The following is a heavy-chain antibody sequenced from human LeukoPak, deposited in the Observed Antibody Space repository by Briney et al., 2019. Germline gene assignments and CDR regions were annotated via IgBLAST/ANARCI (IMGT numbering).Heavy chain of an antibody. CDR2: ITLSGGST. V-gene: IGHV3-23*01. CDR1: GFTFSSYD. J-gene: IGHJ6*03. D-gene: IGHD2-2*01. CDR3: AKRGNPAVGHHYLDV. Sequence: GGSLRLSCAASGFTFSSYDMGWVRQAPGKGLEWVSSITLSGGSTFYADSVMGRFTISRDNSQNTLYLQMNSLRAEDTAVYYCAKRGNPAVGHHYLDVWGKGTTVSVSS.